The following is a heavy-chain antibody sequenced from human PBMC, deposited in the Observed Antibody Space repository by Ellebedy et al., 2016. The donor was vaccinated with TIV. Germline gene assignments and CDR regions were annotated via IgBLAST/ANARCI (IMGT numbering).Heavy chain of an antibody. CDR1: GFTFRNYW. CDR2: INIDGSST. Sequence: GESLKISXDASGFTFRNYWMHWVRQGPGKGLVWVSRINIDGSSTHYADSVKGRFTISRDHAKNTLYLRMNSLRAEDTAVYYCVGGTQEVLGHTPEEGNCDYWGQGTLVTVSS. J-gene: IGHJ4*02. V-gene: IGHV3-74*01. D-gene: IGHD2-8*02. CDR3: VGGTQEVLGHTPEEGNCDY.